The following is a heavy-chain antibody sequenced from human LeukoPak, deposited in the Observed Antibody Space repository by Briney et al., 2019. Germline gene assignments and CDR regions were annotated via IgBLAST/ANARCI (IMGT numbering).Heavy chain of an antibody. J-gene: IGHJ4*02. V-gene: IGHV3-23*01. Sequence: GGSLRLSCAASGFTFSNYAMSWVRQAPGKGLEWVSTLSGTGGSTYYADSVKGRFTISRDNSKSTLYLQVSSPKSEDTAMYYCAREGASGDITETFRGGFDYWGQGTLVTVSS. CDR3: AREGASGDITETFRGGFDY. CDR1: GFTFSNYA. CDR2: LSGTGGST. D-gene: IGHD1-7*01.